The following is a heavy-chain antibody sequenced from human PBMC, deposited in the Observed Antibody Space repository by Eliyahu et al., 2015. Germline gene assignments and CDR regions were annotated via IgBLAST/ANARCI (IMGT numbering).Heavy chain of an antibody. J-gene: IGHJ4*02. CDR3: AKSLGGSGDHDY. CDR1: GFNFSNYG. CDR2: ISYHGTNR. D-gene: IGHD3-16*01. V-gene: IGHV3-30*18. Sequence: QVQLVESGGGVVQPGRSLRLSXVGXGFNFSNYGMHWVRQAPGKGLEWIAVISYHGTNRYYAESVKGRFTISRDNSKNTLYLQMNSLRPEDTAVYYCAKSLGGSGDHDYWGQGTLVTVSS.